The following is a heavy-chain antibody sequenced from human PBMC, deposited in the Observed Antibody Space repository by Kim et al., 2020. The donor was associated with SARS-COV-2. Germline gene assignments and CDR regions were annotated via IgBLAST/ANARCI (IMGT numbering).Heavy chain of an antibody. D-gene: IGHD1-26*01. J-gene: IGHJ6*02. V-gene: IGHV3-48*04. CDR3: ARDRWGVIVGAKPLGYGMDV. CDR2: ISSSSSTI. Sequence: GGSLRLSCAASGFTFSSYSMNWVRQAPGKGLEWVSYISSSSSTIYYADSVKGRFTISRDNAKNSLYLQMNSLRAEDTAVYYCARDRWGVIVGAKPLGYGMDVWGQGTTVTVSS. CDR1: GFTFSSYS.